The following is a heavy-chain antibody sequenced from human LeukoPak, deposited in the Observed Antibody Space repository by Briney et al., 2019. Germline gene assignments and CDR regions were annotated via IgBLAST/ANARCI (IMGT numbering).Heavy chain of an antibody. J-gene: IGHJ3*02. V-gene: IGHV5-51*01. CDR1: GYSFTSYW. CDR2: IYPGDSDT. D-gene: IGHD1-26*01. CDR3: VRPLLVGATGGGAFDI. Sequence: PGESLKISCKGSGYSFTSYWIGWVRQMPGKGLEWMGIIYPGDSDTRYSPSFQGQVTISVDKSINTAYLQWSSLKASDTAMYYCVRPLLVGATGGGAFDIWGQGTMVTVSS.